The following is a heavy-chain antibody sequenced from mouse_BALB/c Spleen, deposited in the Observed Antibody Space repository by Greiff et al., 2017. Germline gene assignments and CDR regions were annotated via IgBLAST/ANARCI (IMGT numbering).Heavy chain of an antibody. Sequence: VQLMESGPGLVAPSQSLSITCTVSGFSLTSYGVHWVRQPPGKGLEWLGVIWAGGSTNYNSALMSRLSISKDNSKSQVFLKMNSLQTDDTAMYYCARDGVRRDYYAMDYWGQGTSVTVSS. CDR1: GFSLTSYG. CDR3: ARDGVRRDYYAMDY. CDR2: IWAGGST. J-gene: IGHJ4*01. D-gene: IGHD2-14*01. V-gene: IGHV2-9*02.